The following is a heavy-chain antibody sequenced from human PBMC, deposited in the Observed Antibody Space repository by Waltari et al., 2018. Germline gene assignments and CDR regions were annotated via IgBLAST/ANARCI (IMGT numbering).Heavy chain of an antibody. CDR1: GDSLNSRSYP. J-gene: IGHJ4*02. Sequence: QLQLQESGPGLVKPSETLSLTCFVCGDSLNSRSYPCGGIRQSPGGGREGVGQRYITGLSEYNPSLRSRVSISIDRSKSQFSLTLTSLTAADTAVYHCARLDPNGFDDSWGQGTLVTVST. V-gene: IGHV4-39*01. D-gene: IGHD2-8*01. CDR2: RYITGLS. CDR3: ARLDPNGFDDS.